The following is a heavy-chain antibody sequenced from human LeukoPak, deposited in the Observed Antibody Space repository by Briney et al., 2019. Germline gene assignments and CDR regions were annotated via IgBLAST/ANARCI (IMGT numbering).Heavy chain of an antibody. Sequence: SETLSLTCTVSGGSISSYYWSWIRQPPGKGLEWIGYIYYSGSTNYNPSLKSRVTISVDTSKNQFSLKLSSMAAADTAVYYCARDEIAVAYSRYMDVRGKGTTVTVSS. CDR1: GGSISSYY. V-gene: IGHV4-59*01. CDR2: IYYSGST. CDR3: ARDEIAVAYSRYMDV. D-gene: IGHD6-19*01. J-gene: IGHJ6*03.